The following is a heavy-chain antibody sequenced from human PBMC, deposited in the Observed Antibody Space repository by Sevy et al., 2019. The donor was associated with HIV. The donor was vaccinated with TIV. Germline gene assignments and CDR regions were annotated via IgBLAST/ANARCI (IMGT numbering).Heavy chain of an antibody. CDR1: GFVFSSYT. CDR2: ISSSSRYI. D-gene: IGHD3-10*01. V-gene: IGHV3-21*01. J-gene: IGHJ4*02. Sequence: GGSLRLSCAASGFVFSSYTMNWVRQSPGKGLEWVASISSSSRYIFYAYSLKGRFTISRDNARNSLYLQMNSLRAEVTAVYYCARDMAYGSGSIVYDYWGQGTLVTVSS. CDR3: ARDMAYGSGSIVYDY.